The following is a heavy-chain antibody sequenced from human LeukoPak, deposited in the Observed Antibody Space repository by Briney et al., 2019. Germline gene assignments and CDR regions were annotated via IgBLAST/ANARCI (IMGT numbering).Heavy chain of an antibody. CDR2: ISWNSGSI. CDR3: AKDEFVASDFTGAFDI. V-gene: IGHV3-9*03. D-gene: IGHD2-8*02. CDR1: GFTFDDYA. Sequence: PGGSLRLSCAASGFTFDDYAMHWVRQAPGKGLEWVSGISWNSGSIGYADSVKGRFTISRDNAKNSLFLQMNSLRAEDMVLYYCAKDEFVASDFTGAFDIWGQGTMVTVSS. J-gene: IGHJ3*02.